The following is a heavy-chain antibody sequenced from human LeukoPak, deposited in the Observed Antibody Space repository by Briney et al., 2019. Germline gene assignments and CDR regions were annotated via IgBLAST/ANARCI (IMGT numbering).Heavy chain of an antibody. V-gene: IGHV3-74*01. CDR1: GFTFSSYW. D-gene: IGHD2/OR15-2a*01. Sequence: PGGSLRLSCAASGFTFSSYWMHWVRQAPGKGLVWVSRINSDGSSTSYADSVKGRFTISRDNAKNTLYLQMNSLRAEDTAIYYCAKNHDSNTYHTDDAFDAWGQGTMVTVSS. CDR3: AKNHDSNTYHTDDAFDA. CDR2: INSDGSST. J-gene: IGHJ3*01.